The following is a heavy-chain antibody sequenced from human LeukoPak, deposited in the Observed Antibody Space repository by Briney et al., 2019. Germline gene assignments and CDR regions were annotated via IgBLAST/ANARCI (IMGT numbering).Heavy chain of an antibody. V-gene: IGHV1-69*04. D-gene: IGHD6-13*01. CDR3: AREFSGSWTGAFDI. CDR1: GGTFSSYA. Sequence: ASVKVPCKASGGTFSSYAISWVRQAPGQGLEWMGRIIPILGIANYAQKFQGRVTITADKSTSTAYTELSSLRSEDTAVYYCAREFSGSWTGAFDIWGQGTMVTVSS. CDR2: IIPILGIA. J-gene: IGHJ3*02.